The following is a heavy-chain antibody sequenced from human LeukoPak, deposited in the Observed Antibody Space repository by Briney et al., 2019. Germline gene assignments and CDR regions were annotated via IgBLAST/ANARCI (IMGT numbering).Heavy chain of an antibody. CDR3: ARGVPYYYDSSGYYYRYYFDY. CDR1: GGSFSGYY. Sequence: PSETLSLTCAVYGGSFSGYYWSWIRQPPGKGLEWIGEINHSGSTNYNPSLKSRVTISVDTSKNQFSLKLSSVTAADTAVYYCARGVPYYYDSSGYYYRYYFDYWGQGTLVTVSS. V-gene: IGHV4-34*01. J-gene: IGHJ4*02. CDR2: INHSGST. D-gene: IGHD3-22*01.